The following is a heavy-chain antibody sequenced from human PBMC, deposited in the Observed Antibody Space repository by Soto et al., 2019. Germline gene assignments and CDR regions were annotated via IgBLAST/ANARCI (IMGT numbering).Heavy chain of an antibody. CDR3: ARDLQDIVVVVAASFAY. V-gene: IGHV3-21*01. CDR2: ISSSSSYI. Sequence: PGGSLRLSCAASGFTFGSYSMNWVRQAPGKGLEWVSSISSSSSYIYYADSVKGRFTISRDNAKNSLYLQMNSLRAEDTAVYYCARDLQDIVVVVAASFAYWGQGTLVTVSS. J-gene: IGHJ4*02. CDR1: GFTFGSYS. D-gene: IGHD2-15*01.